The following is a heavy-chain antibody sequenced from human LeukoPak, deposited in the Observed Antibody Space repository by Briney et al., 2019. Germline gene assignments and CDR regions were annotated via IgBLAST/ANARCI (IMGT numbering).Heavy chain of an antibody. CDR2: IFYSGST. D-gene: IGHD7-27*01. CDR3: ARQQSNWASGPGMDV. J-gene: IGHJ6*02. CDR1: GDSISTSTYY. V-gene: IGHV4-39*01. Sequence: SETLSLTCTVSGDSISTSTYYWGWIRQPPGKGLEWIGSIFYSGSTYYNPSLKSRVTISVDTSKNQFSLRLSSVTAADTAVYYCARQQSNWASGPGMDVWRQGTTVTVSS.